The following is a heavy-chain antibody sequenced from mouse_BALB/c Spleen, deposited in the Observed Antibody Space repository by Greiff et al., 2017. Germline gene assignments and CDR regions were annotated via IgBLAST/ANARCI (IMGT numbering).Heavy chain of an antibody. D-gene: IGHD1-2*01. Sequence: EVKLQESGGGLVQPGGSRTLSCAASGFTFSSFGMHWVRQAPEKGLEWVAYISSGSSTIYYADTVKGRFTISRDNPKNTLFLQMTSLRSEDTAMYYCARSIHYYGYVGAMDYWGQGTSVTVAS. CDR1: GFTFSSFG. J-gene: IGHJ4*01. V-gene: IGHV5-17*02. CDR2: ISSGSSTI. CDR3: ARSIHYYGYVGAMDY.